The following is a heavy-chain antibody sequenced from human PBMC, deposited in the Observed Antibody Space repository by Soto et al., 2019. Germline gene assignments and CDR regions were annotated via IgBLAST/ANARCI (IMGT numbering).Heavy chain of an antibody. Sequence: ASVKVSCKASGYTFTSYGISWVGQAPGQGLEWRGWFSAYNGNTNYAQKLQGRVTMTTDTSTSTAYMELRSLRSDDTAVYYCASRYYGSSGYYSIDAFDIWGQGTMVTVSS. V-gene: IGHV1-18*04. D-gene: IGHD3-22*01. CDR1: GYTFTSYG. CDR3: ASRYYGSSGYYSIDAFDI. CDR2: FSAYNGNT. J-gene: IGHJ3*02.